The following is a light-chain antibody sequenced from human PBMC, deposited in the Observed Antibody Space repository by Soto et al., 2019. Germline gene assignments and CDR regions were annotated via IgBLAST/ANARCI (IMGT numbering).Light chain of an antibody. V-gene: IGKV4-1*01. Sequence: DIVMTQSPDSLAVSLGERATINCKSSQTVLSSSNNLKYLAWYQQKPGQPPKLLIYWASTRDSGVPDRFSGRGSGKDFTLTISNLQAEDVAVYYCQNYYITPRTSGPGTKVDIK. CDR2: WAS. J-gene: IGKJ3*01. CDR1: QTVLSSSNNLKY. CDR3: QNYYITPRT.